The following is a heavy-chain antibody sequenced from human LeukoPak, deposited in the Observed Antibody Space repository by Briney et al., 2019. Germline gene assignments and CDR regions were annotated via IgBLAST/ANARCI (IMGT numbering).Heavy chain of an antibody. D-gene: IGHD3-10*01. CDR2: IYYSGST. CDR3: ARHVGNSGSGSYLTYFDY. Sequence: SETLSLTCTVSGGSISSYYWSWIRQPPGKGVEWIGHIYYSGSTHYNPSLKSRVTISVDTSKNQFSLKLSSVTAADTAVYYCARHVGNSGSGSYLTYFDYWGQGTLVTVSS. J-gene: IGHJ4*02. V-gene: IGHV4-59*08. CDR1: GGSISSYY.